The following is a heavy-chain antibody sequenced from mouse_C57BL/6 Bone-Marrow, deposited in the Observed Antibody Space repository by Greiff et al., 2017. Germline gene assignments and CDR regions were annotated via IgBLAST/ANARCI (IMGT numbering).Heavy chain of an antibody. CDR3: ARRRGKGYYFDY. V-gene: IGHV1-42*01. CDR2: INPSTGGT. J-gene: IGHJ2*01. CDR1: GYSFTGYY. Sequence: VQLKQSGPELVKPGASVKISCKASGYSFTGYYMNWVKQSPEKSLEWIGEINPSTGGTTYNQKFKAKATLTVDKSSSTAYMQLKSLTSEDSAVYYCARRRGKGYYFDYWGQGTTLTVSS. D-gene: IGHD1-3*01.